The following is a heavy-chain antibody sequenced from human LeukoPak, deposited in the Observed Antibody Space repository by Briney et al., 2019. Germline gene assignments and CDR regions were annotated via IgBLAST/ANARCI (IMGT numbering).Heavy chain of an antibody. J-gene: IGHJ3*01. D-gene: IGHD6-13*01. CDR2: ISSTSSTI. Sequence: GGSLRLSCAASRFTLSTKSMNWVRQAPGKGLXWVSYISSTSSTIHYADSVKGRFAISRDNAKNSLYLQMNSLRAEDTAVYYCAKDLAAGIAFDLWGQGTMVIVSS. V-gene: IGHV3-48*01. CDR1: RFTLSTKS. CDR3: AKDLAAGIAFDL.